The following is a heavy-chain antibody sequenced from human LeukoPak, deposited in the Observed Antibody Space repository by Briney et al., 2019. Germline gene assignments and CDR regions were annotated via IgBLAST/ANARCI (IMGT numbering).Heavy chain of an antibody. Sequence: ASVKVSCKASGYTFTSYGISWVRQAPGQGLEWMGWISAYNGNTNYAQKLQGRVTMTTDTSTSTAYMELRSLRSDDTAVYYCASEGPAVAGTGLYYYYYGVDVWGQGTTVTVSS. D-gene: IGHD6-19*01. CDR1: GYTFTSYG. CDR2: ISAYNGNT. CDR3: ASEGPAVAGTGLYYYYYGVDV. V-gene: IGHV1-18*01. J-gene: IGHJ6*02.